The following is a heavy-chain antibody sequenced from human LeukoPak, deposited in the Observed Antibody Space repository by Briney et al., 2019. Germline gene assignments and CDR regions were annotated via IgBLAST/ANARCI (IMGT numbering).Heavy chain of an antibody. Sequence: ASVKVSCKASGYTFTGYYMHWVRQAPGQGLEWMGRISPNSGGTNYAQKFQGRVTMTRDTSISTAYMELSRLRSDDTAVYYCAREGGGWVRGNWFDPWGQGTLVTVSS. J-gene: IGHJ5*02. D-gene: IGHD6-19*01. CDR3: AREGGGWVRGNWFDP. CDR1: GYTFTGYY. V-gene: IGHV1-2*06. CDR2: ISPNSGGT.